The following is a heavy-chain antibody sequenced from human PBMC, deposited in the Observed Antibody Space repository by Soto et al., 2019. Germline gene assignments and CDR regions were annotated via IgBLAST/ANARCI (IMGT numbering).Heavy chain of an antibody. J-gene: IGHJ4*02. V-gene: IGHV4-59*11. CDR1: GGSIKNHY. CDR2: IYYTGST. CDR3: ARANWYSEY. Sequence: QVHLHESGPGLVKPSETLSLTCTVSGGSIKNHYWSWIRQPPGKGLECIGYIYYTGSTNYNPSLSSRDTMSVDTSKNRVYLNLTSLTAADTAIYYCARANWYSEYWGQGTLVTVS. D-gene: IGHD7-27*01.